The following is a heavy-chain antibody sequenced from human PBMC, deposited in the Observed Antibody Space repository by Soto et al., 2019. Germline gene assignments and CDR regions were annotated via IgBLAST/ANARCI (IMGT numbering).Heavy chain of an antibody. CDR3: ARGAEGYCSSTSCLPPYYFDY. V-gene: IGHV4-59*01. J-gene: IGHJ4*02. Sequence: SETLSLTCTVSGGSISSYYWSWIRQPPGKGLEWIGYIYYSGSTNYNPSLKSRVTISVDTSKNQFSLKLSSVTAADTAVYYCARGAEGYCSSTSCLPPYYFDYWGQGTLVTVSS. CDR2: IYYSGST. CDR1: GGSISSYY. D-gene: IGHD2-2*01.